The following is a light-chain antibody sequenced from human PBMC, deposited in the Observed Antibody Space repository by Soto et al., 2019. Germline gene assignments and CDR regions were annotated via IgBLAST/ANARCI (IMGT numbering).Light chain of an antibody. J-gene: IGKJ1*01. CDR2: GAS. CDR1: QTINSN. Sequence: EIVMTQSPATLSVSPGERATLSCRASQTINSNLAWYQKKPGQAPRLLIYGASSRATGIPARFSGSGSGTEFTLTISSLQSEDLAVYYCQQFDNWPRTFGQGTKVEIK. CDR3: QQFDNWPRT. V-gene: IGKV3-15*01.